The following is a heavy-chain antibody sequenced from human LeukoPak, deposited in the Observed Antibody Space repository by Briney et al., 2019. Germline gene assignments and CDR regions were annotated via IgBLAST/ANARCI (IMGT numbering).Heavy chain of an antibody. CDR2: INSYGSST. Sequence: GGSLRLSCAASGFTFSNYWMHWVRQTPGKGLVWVSRINSYGSSTSYADSVKGRFTISRDNAKNTLYLQMNSLRAEDTAVYYCTSTLHSYCGGDCLGYWGQGTLVTVSS. CDR1: GFTFSNYW. CDR3: TSTLHSYCGGDCLGY. V-gene: IGHV3-74*01. J-gene: IGHJ4*02. D-gene: IGHD2-21*02.